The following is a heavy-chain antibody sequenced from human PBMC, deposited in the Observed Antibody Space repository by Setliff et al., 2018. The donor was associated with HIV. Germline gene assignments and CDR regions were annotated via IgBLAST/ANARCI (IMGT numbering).Heavy chain of an antibody. V-gene: IGHV4-39*01. CDR1: GGSISSNNYY. D-gene: IGHD2-2*01. Sequence: SETLSLTCTVSGGSISSNNYYWGWIRQPPGKGLEWIASIYYSGSTYYNPSLKSRITISVDTSKNQFSLRLSSVTAADTAVYYCARQGLVLVPASIDWRLPPSPIDYWGKGTTVTVSS. CDR3: ARQGLVLVPASIDWRLPPSPIDY. CDR2: IYYSGST. J-gene: IGHJ6*04.